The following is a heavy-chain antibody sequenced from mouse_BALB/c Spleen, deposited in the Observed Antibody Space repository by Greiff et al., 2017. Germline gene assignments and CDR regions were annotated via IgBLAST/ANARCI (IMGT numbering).Heavy chain of an antibody. CDR1: GYTFTSYT. CDR2: INPSSGYT. J-gene: IGHJ4*01. D-gene: IGHD2-14*01. CDR3: ARSAYYRSYAMDY. V-gene: IGHV1-4*01. Sequence: QVQLQQSGAELARPGASVKMSCKASGYTFTSYTMHWVKQRPGQGLEWIGYINPSSGYTNYNQKFKDKATLTADNSSSTAYMQLSSLTSEDSAVYYCARSAYYRSYAMDYWGQGTAVTVSA.